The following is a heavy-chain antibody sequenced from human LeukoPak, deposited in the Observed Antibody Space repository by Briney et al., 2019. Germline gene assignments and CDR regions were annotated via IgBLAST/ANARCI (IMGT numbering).Heavy chain of an antibody. Sequence: GGSLRLSCAASGFTFSTYAMSWVRQAPGMGLEWVSSIRFNSGLSYYADSVKGRFTISRDNSKNMLFLQIDNPRADDTAFYYCASTASYCGFDCYSYLAYWGRASWSPSPQ. CDR2: IRFNSGLS. J-gene: IGHJ4*02. D-gene: IGHD2-21*02. CDR1: GFTFSTYA. V-gene: IGHV3-23*01. CDR3: ASTASYCGFDCYSYLAY.